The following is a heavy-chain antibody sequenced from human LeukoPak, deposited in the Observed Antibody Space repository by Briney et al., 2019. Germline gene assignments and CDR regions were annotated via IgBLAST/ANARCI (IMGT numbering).Heavy chain of an antibody. J-gene: IGHJ5*02. CDR2: IYHSGST. CDR1: GYSISSGYY. D-gene: IGHD6-13*01. V-gene: IGHV4-38-2*02. Sequence: SSETLSLTCTVSGYSISSGYYWGWIRQPPGKGLEWIGSIYHSGSTYYNPSLKSRVTISVDTSKNQFSLQLNSVTPEDTAVYYCAREVGPYSSSWYVGWFDPWGQGTLVTVSS. CDR3: AREVGPYSSSWYVGWFDP.